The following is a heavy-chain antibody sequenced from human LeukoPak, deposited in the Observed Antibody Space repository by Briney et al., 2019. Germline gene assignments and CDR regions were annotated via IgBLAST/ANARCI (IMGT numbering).Heavy chain of an antibody. Sequence: GGSLRLSCAASGFTFSSFAMSWVRQPPGKGLEWASAISGGGGNTYHADSVKGRFTISRDNAKNSLFLQMNSLRVDDTAVYYCARDRGYSTFDYWGQGTLVTVSS. V-gene: IGHV3-23*01. CDR3: ARDRGYSTFDY. CDR1: GFTFSSFA. CDR2: ISGGGGNT. J-gene: IGHJ4*02. D-gene: IGHD4-23*01.